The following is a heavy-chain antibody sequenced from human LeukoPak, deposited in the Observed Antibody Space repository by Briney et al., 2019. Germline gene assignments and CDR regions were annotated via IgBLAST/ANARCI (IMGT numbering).Heavy chain of an antibody. J-gene: IGHJ5*02. CDR1: VFSFSIYA. Sequence: GGSLRLSCAASVFSFSIYAMSWVRQAPGKGLEWVSSITSSGESTYYTGSVKGRFTISRDNSKNTLYLQMNSLRAEDTAVYYCARDRPNYYGSNGHYYQRNGDHWGQGTLVTVSS. CDR2: ITSSGEST. D-gene: IGHD3-22*01. V-gene: IGHV3-23*01. CDR3: ARDRPNYYGSNGHYYQRNGDH.